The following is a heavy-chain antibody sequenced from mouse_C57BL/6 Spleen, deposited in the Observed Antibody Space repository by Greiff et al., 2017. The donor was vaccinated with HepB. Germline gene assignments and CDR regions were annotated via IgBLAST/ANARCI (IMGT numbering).Heavy chain of an antibody. CDR1: GYSFTDYN. J-gene: IGHJ2*01. Sequence: EVKLVESGPELVKPGASVKISCKASGYSFTDYNMNWVKQSNGKSLEWIGVINPNYGTTSYNQKFKGKATLTVDQSSSTAYMQLNSLTSEDSAVYYCGREGDSSGYSFDYWGQGTTLTVSS. CDR3: GREGDSSGYSFDY. V-gene: IGHV1-39*01. D-gene: IGHD3-2*02. CDR2: INPNYGTT.